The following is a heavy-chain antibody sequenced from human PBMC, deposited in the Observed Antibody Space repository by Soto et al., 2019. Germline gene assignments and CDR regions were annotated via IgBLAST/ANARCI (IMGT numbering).Heavy chain of an antibody. CDR3: ARGVSSITMIVVAPADAFDI. CDR2: IIPIFGTA. Sequence: GASVKVSCKASGGTFSSYAISWVRQAPGQGLKWMGGIIPIFGTANYAQKFQGRVTITADESTSTAYMELSSLRSEDTAVYYCARGVSSITMIVVAPADAFDIWGQGTMVTVSS. J-gene: IGHJ3*02. CDR1: GGTFSSYA. V-gene: IGHV1-69*13. D-gene: IGHD3-22*01.